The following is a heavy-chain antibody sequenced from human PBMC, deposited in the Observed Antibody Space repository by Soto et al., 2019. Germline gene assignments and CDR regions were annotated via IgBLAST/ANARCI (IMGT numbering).Heavy chain of an antibody. CDR2: IYYSGST. CDR1: GGSVSSGSYY. J-gene: IGHJ5*02. D-gene: IGHD3-10*01. V-gene: IGHV4-61*01. Sequence: SETLSLTCTVSGGSVSSGSYYWSWIRQPPGKGLEWIGYIYYSGSTNYNPSLKSRVTISVDTSKNQFSLKLSSVTAADTAVYYCARGTFAYYYGSGSPYNWFDPWGQGTLVTVSS. CDR3: ARGTFAYYYGSGSPYNWFDP.